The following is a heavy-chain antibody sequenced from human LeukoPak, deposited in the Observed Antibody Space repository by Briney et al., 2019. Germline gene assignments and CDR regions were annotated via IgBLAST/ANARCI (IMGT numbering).Heavy chain of an antibody. CDR1: GFTFSSHW. V-gene: IGHV3-74*01. Sequence: GGSLRLSCAASGFTFSSHWMHWVRQLPGKGLVWVSRIHRDGSSTNYADSVKGRFTISRDNAKNTLYLQVNSLRAEDTAIYYCARARPDEAPYFDYWGQGILVTVSS. CDR3: ARARPDEAPYFDY. CDR2: IHRDGSST. J-gene: IGHJ4*02.